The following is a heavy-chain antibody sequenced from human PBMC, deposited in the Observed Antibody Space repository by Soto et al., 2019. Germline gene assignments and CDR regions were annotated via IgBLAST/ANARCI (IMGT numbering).Heavy chain of an antibody. V-gene: IGHV1-8*01. Sequence: QVQLVQSGAEVKKPGASVKVSCKASGYTFTSYDINWVRQATGQGLEWMGWMNPNSGNTGYAQKFQGRVTMTRNTSISTANMERSSLRSEDTAVYYCARSPAKRRQLVPHSDYWGQGTLVTVSS. D-gene: IGHD6-6*01. J-gene: IGHJ4*02. CDR3: ARSPAKRRQLVPHSDY. CDR2: MNPNSGNT. CDR1: GYTFTSYD.